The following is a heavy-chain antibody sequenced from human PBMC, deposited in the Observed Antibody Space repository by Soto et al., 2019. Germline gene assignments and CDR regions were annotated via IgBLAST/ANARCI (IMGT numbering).Heavy chain of an antibody. CDR2: ISLEGSNK. D-gene: IGHD3-22*01. CDR1: GFNFSHYA. V-gene: IGHV3-30*03. CDR3: AITRDSSRQFFFDH. J-gene: IGHJ4*02. Sequence: GGSLRLSCASSGFNFSHYAMHWVRQAPGKGLEWLAIISLEGSNKYSAKPVKDRFTISRDNSKSTLYLQMNSLRPEDTAMYYCAITRDSSRQFFFDHWGQGTLVTVSS.